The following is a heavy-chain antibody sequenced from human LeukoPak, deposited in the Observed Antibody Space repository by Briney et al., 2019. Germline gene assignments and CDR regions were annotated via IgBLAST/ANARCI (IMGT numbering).Heavy chain of an antibody. J-gene: IGHJ4*02. CDR2: IYYSGST. Sequence: MPSETLSLTCTVSGGSISSSGYYWGWIRQPPGKGLEWIGTIYYSGSTYYNPSLQSRVTISVDTSKNQFSLKLSSVTAADTAVYYCARRPGGPARRYFDYWGQGTLVTVSS. CDR3: ARRPGGPARRYFDY. D-gene: IGHD6-6*01. CDR1: GGSISSSGYY. V-gene: IGHV4-39*01.